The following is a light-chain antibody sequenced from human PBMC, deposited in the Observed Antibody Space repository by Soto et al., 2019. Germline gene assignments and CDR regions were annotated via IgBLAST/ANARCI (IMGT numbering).Light chain of an antibody. Sequence: EIVLTQSPATLSLSPGERDTLSCRASQSVSSYLAWYQQKPGQAPMLLIYDASNRATGIPARFSGSGSGTDCTLAISRLEPEDFAVYYCQQRSNGRRTFGGGTKVEIK. CDR2: DAS. V-gene: IGKV3-11*01. J-gene: IGKJ4*01. CDR3: QQRSNGRRT. CDR1: QSVSSY.